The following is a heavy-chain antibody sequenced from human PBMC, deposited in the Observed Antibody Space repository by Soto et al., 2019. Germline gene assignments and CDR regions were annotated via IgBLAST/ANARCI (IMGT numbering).Heavy chain of an antibody. CDR1: GFNFNIAW. V-gene: IGHV3-15*07. D-gene: IGHD1-20*01. CDR3: TTDITVASPYGGR. Sequence: EVQLVESGGGFLKPGESLRLSCAASGFNFNIAWLNWVRQAPGKGLEWVGSIRTNTEGGTTDYAAPVNGRFTISRDDSKNSLYLQMNSLKTEDTAVYYCTTDITVASPYGGRWGQGTLVTVSS. CDR2: IRTNTEGGTT. J-gene: IGHJ4*02.